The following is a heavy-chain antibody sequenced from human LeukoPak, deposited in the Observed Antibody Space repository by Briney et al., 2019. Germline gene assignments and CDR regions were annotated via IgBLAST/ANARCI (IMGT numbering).Heavy chain of an antibody. CDR2: INPNSGGT. J-gene: IGHJ5*02. D-gene: IGHD6-13*01. V-gene: IGHV1-2*02. CDR1: GYTFTGYY. Sequence: GASVKVSCKASGYTFTGYYMHWVRQAPGQGLEWMGWINPNSGGTNYAQKFQGRVTMTRDTSISTAYMELSSLRSEDTAVYYCARGSGYSSSWYDQGIDNWFDPWGQGTLVTVSS. CDR3: ARGSGYSSSWYDQGIDNWFDP.